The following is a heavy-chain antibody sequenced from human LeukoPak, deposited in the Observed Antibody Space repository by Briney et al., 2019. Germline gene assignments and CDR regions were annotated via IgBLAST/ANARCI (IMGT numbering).Heavy chain of an antibody. CDR1: GYTFTGYY. J-gene: IGHJ4*02. D-gene: IGHD4-23*01. V-gene: IGHV1-8*03. CDR2: INPKSGRT. CDR3: ARETPSRFFDY. Sequence: GASVEVSCKASGYTFTGYYLHWVRQAPGQGLEWLGWINPKSGRTGYAQKFQDRITITRNTSKSTAYMELSSLGSEDTAVYFCARETPSRFFDYWGQGTLVTVSS.